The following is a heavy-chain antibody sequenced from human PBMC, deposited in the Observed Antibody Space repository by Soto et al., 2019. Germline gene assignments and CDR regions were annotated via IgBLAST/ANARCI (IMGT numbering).Heavy chain of an antibody. Sequence: SETLSLTCAVSGGSISSGGYSWSWIRQPPGKGLEWIGYIYHSGSTYYNPSLKSRVTISVDRSKNQFSLKLSSVTAADTAVYYCARGPSYGSGSSRSYYYYYYGMDVWGQGTTVTVSS. D-gene: IGHD3-10*01. CDR2: IYHSGST. J-gene: IGHJ6*02. CDR1: GGSISSGGYS. CDR3: ARGPSYGSGSSRSYYYYYYGMDV. V-gene: IGHV4-30-2*01.